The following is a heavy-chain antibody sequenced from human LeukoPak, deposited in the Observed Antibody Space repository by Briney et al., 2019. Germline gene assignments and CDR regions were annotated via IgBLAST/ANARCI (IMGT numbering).Heavy chain of an antibody. V-gene: IGHV4-59*01. CDR3: ARAYRYSSGWGRYYYYYMDV. CDR2: IYYSGST. Sequence: SETLSLTCTVSGGSISSYYWSWIRQPPGKGLEWIGNIYYSGSTNYNPSLKSRVTISVDTSKKQFSLKLSSVTAADTAVYYCARAYRYSSGWGRYYYYYMDVWGKGTTVTISS. CDR1: GGSISSYY. J-gene: IGHJ6*03. D-gene: IGHD6-19*01.